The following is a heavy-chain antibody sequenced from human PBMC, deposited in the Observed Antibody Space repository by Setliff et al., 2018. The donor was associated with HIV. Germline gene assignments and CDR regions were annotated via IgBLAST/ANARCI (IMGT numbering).Heavy chain of an antibody. D-gene: IGHD5-12*01. V-gene: IGHV4-39*01. J-gene: IGHJ2*01. CDR2: IYYSGTT. Sequence: PSETLSLTCTVSGGPISGSDYYWAWIRQPPGKGLEWIGSIYYSGTTYYNPSLKSRVTISVDKSKNQFSLKLSSVTAADTAVYHCARPSTVGGYNYWYFDLWGRGTLVTVSS. CDR3: ARPSTVGGYNYWYFDL. CDR1: GGPISGSDYY.